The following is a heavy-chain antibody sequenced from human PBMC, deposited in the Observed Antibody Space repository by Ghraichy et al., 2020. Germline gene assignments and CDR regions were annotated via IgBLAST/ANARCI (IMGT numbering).Heavy chain of an antibody. J-gene: IGHJ4*02. V-gene: IGHV3-48*02. CDR1: GFTFSSYS. D-gene: IGHD3-3*01. CDR2: ISSSSSTI. Sequence: GSLRLSCAASGFTFSSYSMNWVRQAPGKGLEWVSYISSSSSTIYYADSVKGRFTISRDNAKNSLYLQMNSLRDEDTAVYYCARDRGTFGGGLGYFDYWGQGTLVTVSS. CDR3: ARDRGTFGGGLGYFDY.